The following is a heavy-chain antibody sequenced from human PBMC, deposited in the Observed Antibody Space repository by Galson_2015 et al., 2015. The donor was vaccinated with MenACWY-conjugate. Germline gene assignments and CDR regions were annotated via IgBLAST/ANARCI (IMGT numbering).Heavy chain of an antibody. CDR1: GFTFSNYA. CDR3: VKDRGGWNSLR. D-gene: IGHD1-7*01. V-gene: IGHV3-23*01. J-gene: IGHJ6*02. CDR2: ISGNSVST. Sequence: SLRLSCAVSGFTFSNYAMSWVRQAPGKRLEWVSAISGNSVSTYYADSVKGRFTISRDNSKNTLFLQMDSLRGDDTAVYYCVKDRGGWNSLRWGQGTTVTVSS.